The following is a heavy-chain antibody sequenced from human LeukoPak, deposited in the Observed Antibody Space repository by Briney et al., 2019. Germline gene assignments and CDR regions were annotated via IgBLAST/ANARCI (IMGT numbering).Heavy chain of an antibody. CDR3: ARERIAAAYYFDY. J-gene: IGHJ4*02. CDR1: GYTFSSYE. D-gene: IGHD6-13*01. V-gene: IGHV3-48*03. Sequence: GGSLRLSCAASGYTFSSYEMNWVRQAPGKGLEWVSYISSSGGTIYYADSVKGRFTISRDNAKNSLYLQMNSLRAEDTAVYYCARERIAAAYYFDYWGQGTLVTVSS. CDR2: ISSSGGTI.